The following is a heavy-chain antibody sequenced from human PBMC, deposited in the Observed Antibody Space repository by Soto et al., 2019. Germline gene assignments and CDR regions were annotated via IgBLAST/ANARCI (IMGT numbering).Heavy chain of an antibody. J-gene: IGHJ3*02. CDR2: IYYSGST. CDR3: ARHEGPPFDAFDI. Sequence: SETLSLTCTVSGGSISSYYWSWIRQPPGKGLEWIGYIYYSGSTNYNPSLKSRVTISVDTSKNQFSLKLSSVTAADTAVYYCARHEGPPFDAFDIWGQGTMVTVSS. V-gene: IGHV4-59*08. CDR1: GGSISSYY.